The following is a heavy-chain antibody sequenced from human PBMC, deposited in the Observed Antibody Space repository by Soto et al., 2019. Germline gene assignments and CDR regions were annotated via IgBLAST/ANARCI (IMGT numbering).Heavy chain of an antibody. V-gene: IGHV1-69*01. CDR1: GGTFSSYA. J-gene: IGHJ6*02. D-gene: IGHD1-7*01. CDR2: IIPIFGTA. Sequence: QVQLVQSGAEVKKPGSSVKVSCKASGGTFSSYAISWVRQAPGQGLEWMGGIIPIFGTANYAQKFQGRVTITADESTSTAYMALSSMRSEDTAVYYCARDTYKRARNWIYPKGLYYYYGIDVWGQGTTVAV. CDR3: ARDTYKRARNWIYPKGLYYYYGIDV.